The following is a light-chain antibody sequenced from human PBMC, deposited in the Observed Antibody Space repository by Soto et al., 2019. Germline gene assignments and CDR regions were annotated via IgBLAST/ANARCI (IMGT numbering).Light chain of an antibody. Sequence: DIVMTQSPATLSVSPGERATLSCRASLTVSNNLAWYQQKPGQAPRLLIYYASTRATGSPDRFSGSGSVKDFTLTISSVQSEAVEVYSCQQYNNWPPGATFGPGTRVDIK. J-gene: IGKJ3*01. CDR1: LTVSNN. CDR2: YAS. V-gene: IGKV3-15*01. CDR3: QQYNNWPPGAT.